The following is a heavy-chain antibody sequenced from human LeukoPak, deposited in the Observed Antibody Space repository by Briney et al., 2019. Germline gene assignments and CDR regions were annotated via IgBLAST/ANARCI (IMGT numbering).Heavy chain of an antibody. V-gene: IGHV3-23*01. D-gene: IGHD6-19*01. CDR3: AKRGQYSSGWFKHYYYYGMDV. J-gene: IGHJ6*02. CDR1: GFTFSSYA. Sequence: GGSLRLSCAASGFTFSSYAMSWVRQAPGKGLEWVSAISGSGGSTYYADSVKGRFTISRDNSKNTLYLQMNSLRAEDTAVYYCAKRGQYSSGWFKHYYYYGMDVWGQGTTVTVSS. CDR2: ISGSGGST.